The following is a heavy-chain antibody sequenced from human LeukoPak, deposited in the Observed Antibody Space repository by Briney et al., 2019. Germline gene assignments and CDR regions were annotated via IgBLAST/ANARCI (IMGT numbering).Heavy chain of an antibody. Sequence: PGGSLRLSCAASGFTFSSYAMSWVRQAPGEGLEGVSAISGSGGSTYYADSVKGRFTISRDNSKNTLYLQMNSLRAEDTAVYYCAKVEDIVVVPAAISAFDIWGQGTMVTVSS. V-gene: IGHV3-23*01. CDR3: AKVEDIVVVPAAISAFDI. J-gene: IGHJ3*02. D-gene: IGHD2-2*01. CDR1: GFTFSSYA. CDR2: ISGSGGST.